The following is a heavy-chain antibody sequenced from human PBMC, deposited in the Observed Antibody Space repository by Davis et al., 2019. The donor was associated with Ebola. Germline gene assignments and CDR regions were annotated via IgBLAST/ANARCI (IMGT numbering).Heavy chain of an antibody. CDR3: ARPHRGLVSTTGYFDL. D-gene: IGHD6-19*01. CDR1: GDSISSYSYY. J-gene: IGHJ2*01. CDR2: IFYTGNT. V-gene: IGHV4-39*01. Sequence: SETLSLTCTVSGDSISSYSYYWAWIRQSPGKGLEWIGSIFYTGNTFYNPSLSSRVTISIDTSNNQFSLKLSSVTAADTAVYYCARPHRGLVSTTGYFDLWGRGTLVTVS.